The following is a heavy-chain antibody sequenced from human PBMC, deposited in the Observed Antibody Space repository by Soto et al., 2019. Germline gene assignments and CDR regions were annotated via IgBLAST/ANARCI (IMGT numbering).Heavy chain of an antibody. J-gene: IGHJ6*02. Sequence: EVQLVESGGGLVKPGGSLRLSCVASGFTFSGYSINWVRQAPGKGLEWVSYISGPSIDIYYADSVKGRFTISRDNAKSAVYLQMNSLRAEAPAVYYCARGFRNGFTVWGQGTTFSVSS. V-gene: IGHV3-21*01. D-gene: IGHD2-8*01. CDR1: GFTFSGYS. CDR3: ARGFRNGFTV. CDR2: ISGPSIDI.